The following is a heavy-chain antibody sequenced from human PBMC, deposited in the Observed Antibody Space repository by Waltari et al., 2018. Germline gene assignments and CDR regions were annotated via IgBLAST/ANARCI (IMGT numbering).Heavy chain of an antibody. CDR1: GYTFTDYY. J-gene: IGHJ4*02. Sequence: EVQLIQSGTEVKKPGATVKISCKASGYTFTDYYMHWVQQAPGKGLGWMGRVDPKDGETIYAQKCQGRVTITADKSTSTAYMELSSLRSEDTAVYYCARDERSSSSDYWGQGTLVTVSS. D-gene: IGHD6-6*01. CDR3: ARDERSSSSDY. CDR2: VDPKDGET. V-gene: IGHV1-69-2*01.